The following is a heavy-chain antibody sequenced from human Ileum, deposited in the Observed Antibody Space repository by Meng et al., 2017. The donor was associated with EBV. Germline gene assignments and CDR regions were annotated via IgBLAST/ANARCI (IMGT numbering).Heavy chain of an antibody. D-gene: IGHD6-13*01. CDR2: IQSKTDGGTT. J-gene: IGHJ5*02. Sequence: PGGSLSLSSAASGFTLINAWMSWVRQAPGKGVEWVGRIQSKTDGGTTDFAAPVKGRFTISRDDSQNTLYLQMNGLKTEDTAVYYCATDRGKKGAAGWFAPWGQGTLVTVSS. CDR3: ATDRGKKGAAGWFAP. CDR1: GFTLINAW. V-gene: IGHV3-15*01.